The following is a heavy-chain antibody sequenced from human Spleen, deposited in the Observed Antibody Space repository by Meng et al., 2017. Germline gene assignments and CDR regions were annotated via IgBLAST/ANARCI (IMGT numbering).Heavy chain of an antibody. D-gene: IGHD2-21*01. V-gene: IGHV1-46*01. Sequence: ASVKVSCKPSGYNFPDYYMHWVRQAPGQGLEWMGIINPSGGSTSYAQKFQGRVAMTSDKSTSTVYMELSSLRSEDTAVYYCAKSQFRMDVWGQGTTVTVSS. J-gene: IGHJ6*02. CDR3: AKSQFRMDV. CDR1: GYNFPDYY. CDR2: INPSGGST.